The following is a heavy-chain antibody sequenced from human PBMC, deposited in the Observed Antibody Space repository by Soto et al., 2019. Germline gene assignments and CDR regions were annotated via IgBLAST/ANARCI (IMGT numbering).Heavy chain of an antibody. V-gene: IGHV3-30*18. CDR2: ISYDGSNK. J-gene: IGHJ6*02. CDR1: GFTFSSYG. Sequence: GGSLRLSCAASGFTFSSYGMHWVRQAPGKGLEWVAVISYDGSNKYYADSVKGRFTISRDNSKNTLYLQMNSLRAEDTAVYYCAKDFWSGYYDYGMDVWGHGTTVTVSS. CDR3: AKDFWSGYYDYGMDV. D-gene: IGHD3-3*01.